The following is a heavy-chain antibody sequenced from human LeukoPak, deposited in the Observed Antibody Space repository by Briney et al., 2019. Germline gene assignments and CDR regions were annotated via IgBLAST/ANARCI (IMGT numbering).Heavy chain of an antibody. CDR3: ARGHSPVVVTYHSFDY. J-gene: IGHJ4*02. V-gene: IGHV1-8*01. D-gene: IGHD3-22*01. CDR1: GYTFTSYD. CDR2: MNPNSGNT. Sequence: ASVKVSCKASGYTFTSYDINWVRQATGQGLEWMGWMNPNSGNTGYAQKFQGRVTMTRNTSISTAYMELSSLRSEDTAVYYCARGHSPVVVTYHSFDYWGQGTLVTVSS.